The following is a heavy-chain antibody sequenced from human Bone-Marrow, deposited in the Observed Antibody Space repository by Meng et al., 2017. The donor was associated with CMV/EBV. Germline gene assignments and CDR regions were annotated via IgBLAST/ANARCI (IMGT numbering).Heavy chain of an antibody. D-gene: IGHD6-19*01. CDR1: GYTFTGYY. CDR3: ARTVSRDQWLALPP. Sequence: ASVKVSCKASGYTFTGYYMHWVRQAPGQGLEWMGWINPNSGGTNYAQKFQGRVTMTRDTSISTAYMELCRLRSDDTAVYYGARTVSRDQWLALPPWDQGTLVTVSP. V-gene: IGHV1-2*02. CDR2: INPNSGGT. J-gene: IGHJ5*02.